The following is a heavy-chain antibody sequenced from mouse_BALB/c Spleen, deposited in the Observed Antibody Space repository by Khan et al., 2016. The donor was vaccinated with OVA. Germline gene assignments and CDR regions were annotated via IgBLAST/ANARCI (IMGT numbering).Heavy chain of an antibody. CDR2: ISSGGDYT. Sequence: EVELVESGGDLVKPGGSLKLSCAASGFTFSSYSMSWVRQTPDKRLEWVASISSGGDYTYFPDSVKGRFTISRDNADNALYLKRSSLRSEDTAMYFCASHLTGSFDYWGQGTLVTVSA. V-gene: IGHV5-6*01. CDR3: ASHLTGSFDY. CDR1: GFTFSSYS. D-gene: IGHD4-1*01. J-gene: IGHJ3*01.